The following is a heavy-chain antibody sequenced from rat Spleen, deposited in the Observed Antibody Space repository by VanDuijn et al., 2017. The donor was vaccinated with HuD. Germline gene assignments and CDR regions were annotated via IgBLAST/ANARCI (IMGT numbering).Heavy chain of an antibody. CDR3: ARGGNYDFDY. D-gene: IGHD1-10*01. J-gene: IGHJ2*01. CDR1: GFTFSDYN. Sequence: EVQLVESGGGLVQPGRSLKLSCAASGFTFSDYNMAWVRQAPKKGLEWVASISTGGGNTYYRDSVKGRFTISRDNAKNALYLQMNSLRSDDTATYYCARGGNYDFDYWGHGVMVTVSS. V-gene: IGHV5-25*01. CDR2: ISTGGGNT.